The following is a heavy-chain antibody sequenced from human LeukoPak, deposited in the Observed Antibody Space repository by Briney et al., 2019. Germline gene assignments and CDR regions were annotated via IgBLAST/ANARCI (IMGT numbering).Heavy chain of an antibody. CDR3: ARSGLRYFDWSIV. CDR2: IYTGGIT. D-gene: IGHD3-9*01. CDR1: GGSVSSGSYY. Sequence: SQTLSLTCTVSGGSVSSGSYYWNWIRHPAGEGLEWIGQIYTGGITNYNPSLKSRVTISVDTSKNHFSLKLSSVTAADTAVYYCARSGLRYFDWSIVWGQGTLVTVSS. V-gene: IGHV4-61*09. J-gene: IGHJ4*02.